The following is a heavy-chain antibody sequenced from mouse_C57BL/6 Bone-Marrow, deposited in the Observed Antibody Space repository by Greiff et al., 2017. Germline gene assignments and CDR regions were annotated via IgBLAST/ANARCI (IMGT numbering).Heavy chain of an antibody. CDR1: GFTLSDYG. CDR3: ARGKPAWFAY. J-gene: IGHJ3*01. CDR2: ISSGSSTI. Sequence: EVQRVESGGGLVKPGGSLKLSCAASGFTLSDYGMHWVRQAPEQGLEWVAYISSGSSTIYDAETVKGRFTISRDNAKNTLILQMTSLRSEDKSMYYCARGKPAWFAYWGQGTLVTVSA. V-gene: IGHV5-17*01.